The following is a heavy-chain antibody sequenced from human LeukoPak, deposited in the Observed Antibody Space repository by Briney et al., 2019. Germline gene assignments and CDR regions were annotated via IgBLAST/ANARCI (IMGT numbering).Heavy chain of an antibody. Sequence: SETLSLTCAVYGGSFSGYYWSWIRQPPGKGLEWIGEINHSGSTNYNPSLKSRVTISVDTSKNQFSLKLSSVTAADTAVYYCARGLVTYYVFLTHDDAFDIWGQGTMVTVSS. CDR3: ARGLVTYYVFLTHDDAFDI. D-gene: IGHD3-3*01. J-gene: IGHJ3*02. V-gene: IGHV4-34*01. CDR1: GGSFSGYY. CDR2: INHSGST.